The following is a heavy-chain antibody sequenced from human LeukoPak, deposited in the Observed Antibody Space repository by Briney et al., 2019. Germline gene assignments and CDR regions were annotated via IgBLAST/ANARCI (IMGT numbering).Heavy chain of an antibody. Sequence: SETLSLTCTVSGVSISSSRYYWGWIRQPPGKGREWIGSIYYSGSTYYNPSLKSRVTISVDTSKHQFSLKLSSVTAAATAVYYCARSPAAGTKGWFDPWGKGTLVTVSS. D-gene: IGHD6-13*01. CDR2: IYYSGST. J-gene: IGHJ5*02. CDR1: GVSISSSRYY. V-gene: IGHV4-39*07. CDR3: ARSPAAGTKGWFDP.